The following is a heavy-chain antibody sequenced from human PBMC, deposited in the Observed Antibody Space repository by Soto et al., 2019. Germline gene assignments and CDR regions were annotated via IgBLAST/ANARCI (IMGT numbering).Heavy chain of an antibody. Sequence: HPGGSLRLSCAASGFTFDDYAMHWVRQAPGKGLEWVSGISWNSGSIGYADSVKGRFTISRDNAKNSLYLQMNSLRAEDTALYYCAKDMYTKVNEYYFDYWGQGTLVTVSS. J-gene: IGHJ4*02. D-gene: IGHD5-18*01. CDR3: AKDMYTKVNEYYFDY. CDR1: GFTFDDYA. CDR2: ISWNSGSI. V-gene: IGHV3-9*01.